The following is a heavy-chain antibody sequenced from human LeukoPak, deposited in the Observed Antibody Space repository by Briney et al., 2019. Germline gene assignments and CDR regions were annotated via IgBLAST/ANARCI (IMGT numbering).Heavy chain of an antibody. CDR1: GGTFSSYA. V-gene: IGHV1-69*13. J-gene: IGHJ5*02. CDR3: ARAPLRFLEWGRAANSNWFDP. CDR2: IIPIFGTA. Sequence: SVKVSCKASGGTFSSYAISWVRQAPGQGLEWMGGIIPIFGTANYAQKFQGRVTITADESTSTAYMELSSLRSEDTAVYYCARAPLRFLEWGRAANSNWFDPWGQGTLVTVSS. D-gene: IGHD3-3*01.